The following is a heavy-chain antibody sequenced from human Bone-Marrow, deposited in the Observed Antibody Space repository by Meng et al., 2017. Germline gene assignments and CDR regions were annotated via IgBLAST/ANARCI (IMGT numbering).Heavy chain of an antibody. CDR1: GGSFSGYY. V-gene: IGHV4-34*01. CDR2: INHSGST. Sequence: QGQPQEWGGGPLKPSETLALNCAVYGGSFSGYYWSWIRQPPGKGLEWIGEINHSGSTNYNPSLKSRVTISVDTSKNQFSLKLSSVTAADTAVYYCARVGVVVITPNWFDPWGQGTLVTVSS. D-gene: IGHD3-22*01. CDR3: ARVGVVVITPNWFDP. J-gene: IGHJ5*02.